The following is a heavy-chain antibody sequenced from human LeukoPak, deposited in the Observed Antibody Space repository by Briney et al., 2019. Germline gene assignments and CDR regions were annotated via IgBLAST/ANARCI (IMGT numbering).Heavy chain of an antibody. D-gene: IGHD5-24*01. CDR3: ATSTKAASYYYYMDV. Sequence: SETLSLTCTVSGGSISSGYYWGWIRQPPGKGLEWIGSIYHSGSTYYNPSLKSRVTISVDTSKNQFSLKLSSVTAADTAVYYCATSTKAASYYYYMDVWGKGTTVTVSS. J-gene: IGHJ6*03. V-gene: IGHV4-38-2*02. CDR1: GGSISSGYY. CDR2: IYHSGST.